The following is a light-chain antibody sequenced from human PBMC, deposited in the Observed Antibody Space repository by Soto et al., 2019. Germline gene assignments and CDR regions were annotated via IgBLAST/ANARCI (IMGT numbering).Light chain of an antibody. CDR2: GAS. CDR3: QQRNHWPPPWT. CDR1: QSVGSY. J-gene: IGKJ1*01. Sequence: EIVLTQSPATLSLSPGERATLSCRASQSVGSYLAWYRQKPGQAPRLLISGASNRAPGIPARFSGSGSGTEFTLTISSLEPEDFAVYYCQQRNHWPPPWTFGQGTKVEIK. V-gene: IGKV3-11*01.